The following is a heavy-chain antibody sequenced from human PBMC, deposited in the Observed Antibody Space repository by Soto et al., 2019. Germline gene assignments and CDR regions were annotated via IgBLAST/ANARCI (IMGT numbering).Heavy chain of an antibody. J-gene: IGHJ5*01. D-gene: IGHD1-1*01. Sequence: PGESLKISCRGSGYSFPTYWIGWVRQMPGKGLEWMGIIYPRDSDTRYSPSFQGQVTISADKSISTAYLQWSSLKASDTAMYYCARQMGTMSPFDSWGQGALVTVSS. CDR3: ARQMGTMSPFDS. CDR1: GYSFPTYW. CDR2: IYPRDSDT. V-gene: IGHV5-51*01.